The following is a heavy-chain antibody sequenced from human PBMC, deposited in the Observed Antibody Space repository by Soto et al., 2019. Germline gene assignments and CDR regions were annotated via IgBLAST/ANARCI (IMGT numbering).Heavy chain of an antibody. CDR2: ISPYTGNT. CDR1: GYIFVNYG. D-gene: IGHD3-16*01. J-gene: IGHJ6*02. Sequence: QVQLVQSGDEVKKPGASVKVSCKASGYIFVNYGIAWVRQAPGQGLEWMGRISPYTGNTHSATKVQGRLTMTTDTSTSTAYMDLGSLTSDDTAVYYCGMVDNYVTPTPQDVWGQGTTVTVSS. CDR3: GMVDNYVTPTPQDV. V-gene: IGHV1-18*01.